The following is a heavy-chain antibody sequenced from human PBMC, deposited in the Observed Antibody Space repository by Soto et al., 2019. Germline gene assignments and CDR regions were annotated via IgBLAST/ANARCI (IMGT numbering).Heavy chain of an antibody. J-gene: IGHJ6*03. D-gene: IGHD1-1*01. V-gene: IGHV3-30*18. Sequence: PGGSLRLSCAASGFTFSSYGMHWVRQAPGKGLEWVAVISYDGSNKYYADSVKGRFTISRDNSKNTLYLQMNSLRAEDTAVYYCAKDRQRKYYYYYYMDVWGKGTTVTVSS. CDR1: GFTFSSYG. CDR3: AKDRQRKYYYYYYMDV. CDR2: ISYDGSNK.